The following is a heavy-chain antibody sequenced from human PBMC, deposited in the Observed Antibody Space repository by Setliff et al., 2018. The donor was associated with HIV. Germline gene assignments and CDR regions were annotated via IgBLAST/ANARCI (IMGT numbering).Heavy chain of an antibody. D-gene: IGHD1-26*01. CDR1: GGTFSSYA. J-gene: IGHJ3*01. CDR2: IVPIFSTT. Sequence: GASVKVSCKASGGTFSSYAISWVRQAPGQGLEWMGGIVPIFSTTNYARKFQGRVTITTDESTGTAYMELSNLRSEDTAVYYCATEGAGGSYQRASALDLWGQGTMVTVS. V-gene: IGHV1-69*05. CDR3: ATEGAGGSYQRASALDL.